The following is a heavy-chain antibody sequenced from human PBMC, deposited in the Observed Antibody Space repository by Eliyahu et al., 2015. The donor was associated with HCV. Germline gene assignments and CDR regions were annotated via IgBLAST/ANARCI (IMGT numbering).Heavy chain of an antibody. CDR2: ISNSVDNT. CDR3: AKVQLYSHGNY. J-gene: IGHJ4*02. V-gene: IGHV3-23*04. D-gene: IGHD1-1*01. CDR1: GFTFSSYA. Sequence: EVQLVESGGGLVQPGGSLRLSCATSGFTFSSYAMSWVRQAPGKGLEWVSSISNSVDNTYYADSVKGRFTISRDDSKNTLFLQLNSLRAEDTAIYYCAKVQLYSHGNYWGQGTRVTVSS.